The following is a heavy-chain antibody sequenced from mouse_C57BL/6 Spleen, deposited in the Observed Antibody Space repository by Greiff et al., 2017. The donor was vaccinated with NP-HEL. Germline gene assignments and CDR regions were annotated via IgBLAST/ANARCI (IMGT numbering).Heavy chain of an antibody. J-gene: IGHJ3*01. Sequence: EVMLVESGGGLVKPGGSLKLSCAASGFTFSDYGMHWVRQAPEKGLEWVAYISSGSSTIYYADTVKGRFTISRDNAKNTLFLQMTSLRSEDTAMYYCARQDGSSYGGFAYWGQGTLVTVSA. CDR3: ARQDGSSYGGFAY. V-gene: IGHV5-17*01. CDR2: ISSGSSTI. D-gene: IGHD1-1*01. CDR1: GFTFSDYG.